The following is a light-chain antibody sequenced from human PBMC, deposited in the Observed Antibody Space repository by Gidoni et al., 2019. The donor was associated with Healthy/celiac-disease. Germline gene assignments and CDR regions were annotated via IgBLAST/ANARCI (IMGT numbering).Light chain of an antibody. J-gene: IGKJ4*01. CDR3: LQHNSYPLT. V-gene: IGKV1-17*01. Sequence: DIQMTQSPSSLSASVGDRVNITCRASQGIRKYLGWYQQKPGKAPKRLIYAASSLQSGVPSRFSGSGSGTEFTLTISSLQPEDFATYYCLQHNSYPLTFGGGTKVEIK. CDR2: AAS. CDR1: QGIRKY.